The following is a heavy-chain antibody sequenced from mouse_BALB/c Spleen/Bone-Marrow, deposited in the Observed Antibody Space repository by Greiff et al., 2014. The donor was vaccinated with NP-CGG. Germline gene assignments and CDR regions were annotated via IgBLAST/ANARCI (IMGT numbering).Heavy chain of an antibody. CDR1: GYTFISYY. Sequence: QVQLQQSGAELVKPGASVKLSCKASGYTFISYYMYWVKQRPGQGLEWIGGINPTNGGTNFHEKFKSKATLTVDKSSSTAYMQLSSLTSEDSAVYYCTRGNYVDAMDYWGQGTSVTVSS. J-gene: IGHJ4*01. CDR2: INPTNGGT. CDR3: TRGNYVDAMDY. D-gene: IGHD2-1*01. V-gene: IGHV1S81*02.